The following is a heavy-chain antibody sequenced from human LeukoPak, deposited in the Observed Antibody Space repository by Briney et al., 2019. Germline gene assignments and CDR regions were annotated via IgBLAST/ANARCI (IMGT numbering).Heavy chain of an antibody. CDR2: IYYSEST. D-gene: IGHD3-22*01. Sequence: SETLSLTCTVSGGSISNYYWSWIRQPPGKGLEWIGYIYYSESTNYNPSLKSRVTISVDTSKNQFSLKLTPVTAADTAVYYCARALFRYDSSSRSLHWYFDLWGRGTLVTVSS. J-gene: IGHJ2*01. CDR1: GGSISNYY. V-gene: IGHV4-59*01. CDR3: ARALFRYDSSSRSLHWYFDL.